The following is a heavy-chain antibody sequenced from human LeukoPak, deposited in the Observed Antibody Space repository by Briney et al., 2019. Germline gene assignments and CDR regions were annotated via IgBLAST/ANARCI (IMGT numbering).Heavy chain of an antibody. J-gene: IGHJ4*02. CDR1: GFTFSNYE. Sequence: GGSLRLSCAASGFTFSNYEMNWVRQAPGKGLEWISHISNIGDIIHYADSVEGRFTISRDNAKNTVYLQMNSLRAGDTAVYYCVRDWGYDSSGYWQKYFDTWGQGTLVTVSS. D-gene: IGHD3-22*01. V-gene: IGHV3-48*03. CDR3: VRDWGYDSSGYWQKYFDT. CDR2: ISNIGDII.